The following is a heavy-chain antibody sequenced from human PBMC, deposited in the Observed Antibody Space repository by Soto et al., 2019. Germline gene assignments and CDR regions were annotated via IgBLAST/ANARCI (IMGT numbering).Heavy chain of an antibody. CDR3: ARTGGYCSGGACYPHYLVY. CDR1: GGAISSGGYY. D-gene: IGHD2-15*01. Sequence: QVQLQEPGPGLVKPSQTLSLTCTVSGGAISSGGYYWSWIRQYPGKGLEWIGYMYYTGRSYYNPSLKSRVTISIDTSKNQFSLKLNSVTAADTAVYSCARTGGYCSGGACYPHYLVYWAQGTLVTVSS. CDR2: MYYTGRS. V-gene: IGHV4-31*03. J-gene: IGHJ4*02.